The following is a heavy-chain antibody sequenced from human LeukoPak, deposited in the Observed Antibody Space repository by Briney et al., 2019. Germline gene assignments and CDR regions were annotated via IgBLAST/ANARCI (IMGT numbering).Heavy chain of an antibody. CDR2: ISGSSSYT. V-gene: IGHV3-11*06. CDR3: ARDGTLGYCSSTSCYPHDAFDI. Sequence: GGSLRLSCAASGFTFSDYYMSWIRQAPGKGLEWVSYISGSSSYTNYADSVKGRFTISRDNAKNSLYLQMNSLRAEDTAVYYCARDGTLGYCSSTSCYPHDAFDIWGQGTMVTVSS. D-gene: IGHD2-2*01. CDR1: GFTFSDYY. J-gene: IGHJ3*02.